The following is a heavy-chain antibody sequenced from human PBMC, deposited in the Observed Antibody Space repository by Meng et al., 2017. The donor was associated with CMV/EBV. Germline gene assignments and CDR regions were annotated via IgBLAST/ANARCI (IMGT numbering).Heavy chain of an antibody. CDR2: INHSGST. CDR1: GGSFSGYY. Sequence: SETLSLTCAVYGGSFSGYYWSWIRQPPGKGLEWIGEINHSGSTNYNPSLKSRVTISVDTSKNRFSLKLSSVTAADTAVYYCAKLPAPMDVWGQGTTVTVSS. V-gene: IGHV4-34*01. J-gene: IGHJ6*02. CDR3: AKLPAPMDV.